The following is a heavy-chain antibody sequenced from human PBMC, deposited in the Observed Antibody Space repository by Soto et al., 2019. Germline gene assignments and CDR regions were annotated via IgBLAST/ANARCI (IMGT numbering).Heavy chain of an antibody. CDR3: TTDSYTTIIIVRFDY. J-gene: IGHJ4*01. D-gene: IGHD3-22*01. CDR2: ISGSGGTT. CDR1: GFTFSSYA. Sequence: GGSLRLSCAASGFTFSSYAMSWVRQAPGKGLEWVSAISGSGGTTDYAEPVKGRFAISRDDSNNMVYLQMNSLKIEDTAVYYCTTDSYTTIIIVRFDYWGHGTLVTVSS. V-gene: IGHV3-23*01.